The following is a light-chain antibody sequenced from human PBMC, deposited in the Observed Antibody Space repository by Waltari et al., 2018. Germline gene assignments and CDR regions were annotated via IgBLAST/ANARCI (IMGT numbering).Light chain of an antibody. CDR3: QQRSAWPGT. CDR2: DTS. CDR1: QSVYNY. Sequence: EIVLTQSPATLSLSPGERATLSCRASQSVYNYLVWYQQKPGQAPRLLIYDTSTRATGIPARFSGRGSGTDFTLTSSSLEPEDFAVYYCQQRSAWPGTFGQGTKLDIK. V-gene: IGKV3-11*01. J-gene: IGKJ2*02.